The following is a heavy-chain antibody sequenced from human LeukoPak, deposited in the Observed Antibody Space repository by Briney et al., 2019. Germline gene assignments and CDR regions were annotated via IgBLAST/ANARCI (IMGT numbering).Heavy chain of an antibody. Sequence: ASVKVSCKASGYTFTGYYMHWVRQAPGQGLEWMGRINPNSGGTNYAQKFQGRVTMTRDTSISTAYMELSRLRSDDTAVYYCARGGSSSWYGLNSWGQGTLVTVSS. CDR3: ARGGSSSWYGLNS. CDR2: INPNSGGT. V-gene: IGHV1-2*06. D-gene: IGHD6-13*01. J-gene: IGHJ4*02. CDR1: GYTFTGYY.